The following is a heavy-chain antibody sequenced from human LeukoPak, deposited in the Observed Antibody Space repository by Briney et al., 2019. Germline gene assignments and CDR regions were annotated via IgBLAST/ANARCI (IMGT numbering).Heavy chain of an antibody. CDR1: GFTFDDYA. CDR2: ISWNSGSI. J-gene: IGHJ4*02. V-gene: IGHV3-9*01. CDR3: AKMGYGSSSGNYFDY. D-gene: IGHD6-6*01. Sequence: GGSLRLSCAASGFTFDDYAMHWVRQAPGKGLEWVSGISWNSGSIGYADSVKGRFTISRDNAKYSLYLQMNSLRAEDTALYYCAKMGYGSSSGNYFDYWGQGTLVTVSS.